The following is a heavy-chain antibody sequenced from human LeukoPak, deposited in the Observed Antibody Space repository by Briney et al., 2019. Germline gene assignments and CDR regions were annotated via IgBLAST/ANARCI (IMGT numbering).Heavy chain of an antibody. J-gene: IGHJ3*02. CDR3: AATQQLVGLDAFDI. D-gene: IGHD6-13*01. V-gene: IGHV7-4-1*02. Sequence: GASVKVSCKASGYTFTSYAMNWVRQAPGQGLEWMGWINTNTGNPTYAQGFTGRFVFSLDTSVSTAYLQTSSLKAEDTAVYYCAATQQLVGLDAFDIWGQGTMVTVSS. CDR2: INTNTGNP. CDR1: GYTFTSYA.